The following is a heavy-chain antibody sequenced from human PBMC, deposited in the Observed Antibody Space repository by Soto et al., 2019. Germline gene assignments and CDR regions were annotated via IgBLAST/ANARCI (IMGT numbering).Heavy chain of an antibody. Sequence: QVQLQQSGPGLVNPSQTLSLTCTVSGGSISFDHYHWTWIRQPPGKGLEWIGYVHYSGRVLYNPSLQSRASTSVDTSKNQFSLKLSSVTAADTAVYFCAREDDGGDRDYYGLDVWGQGTTVTVSS. D-gene: IGHD2-21*02. J-gene: IGHJ6*02. CDR3: AREDDGGDRDYYGLDV. V-gene: IGHV4-30-4*01. CDR2: VHYSGRV. CDR1: GGSISFDHYH.